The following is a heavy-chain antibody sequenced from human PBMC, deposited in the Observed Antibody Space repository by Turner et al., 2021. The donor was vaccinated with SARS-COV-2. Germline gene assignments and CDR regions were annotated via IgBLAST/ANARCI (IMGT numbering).Heavy chain of an antibody. CDR3: AREHPPSSWQTYYFDF. CDR2: IWYDGSNK. V-gene: IGHV3-33*01. D-gene: IGHD6-13*01. CDR1: GFTLSSYG. J-gene: IGHJ4*02. Sequence: QVQLVESGGGVVQPGRSLRLSCAASGFTLSSYGMHWVRQAPGKGLEWVAIIWYDGSNKYYADSVKGRFTISRDNSKNTLYLQMNSLRAEDTAVYYCAREHPPSSWQTYYFDFWGQGTLVTVSS.